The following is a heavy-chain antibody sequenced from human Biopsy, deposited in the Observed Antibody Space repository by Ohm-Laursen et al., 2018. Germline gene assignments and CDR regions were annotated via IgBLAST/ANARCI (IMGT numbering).Heavy chain of an antibody. V-gene: IGHV4-39*01. CDR1: GDSISSSTYY. J-gene: IGHJ3*01. D-gene: IGHD3-3*01. CDR2: IRNT. CDR3: ARLGNFWNAEDGLDL. Sequence: SQTLSLTCSVSGDSISSSTYYWGWIRQPPGKGLEWIGTIRNTYFRTSLKSRVTMSVDTSKNQFSLKLSSVTAADTGVYSCARLGNFWNAEDGLDLWGLGTMVTVSS.